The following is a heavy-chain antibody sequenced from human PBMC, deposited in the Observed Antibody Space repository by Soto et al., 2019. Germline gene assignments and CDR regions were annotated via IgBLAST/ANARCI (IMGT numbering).Heavy chain of an antibody. CDR2: IIPIFGTA. D-gene: IGHD6-13*01. CDR3: ARDRGIAAERDFAY. CDR1: GGTFSSYA. Sequence: QVQLVQSGAEVKKPGSSVKVSCKASGGTFSSYAISWVRQAPGQGLEWMGGIIPIFGTANYAQKFQGRVTXXAXEXXSTACMERSSLRSEDTAVYYCARDRGIAAERDFAYWGQGTLVTVSS. V-gene: IGHV1-69*12. J-gene: IGHJ4*02.